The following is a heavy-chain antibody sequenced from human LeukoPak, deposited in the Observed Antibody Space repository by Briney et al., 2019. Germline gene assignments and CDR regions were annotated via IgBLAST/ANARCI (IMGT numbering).Heavy chain of an antibody. Sequence: PGRSLRLSCAASGFTFSSYGMHWVRQAPGKGLEGVAVISYDGSNKYCADSVKGRFTISRDNSKNTLYLQMNSLRAEDTAVYYCAKAHNWNDYFDAFDIWGQGTMVTVSS. V-gene: IGHV3-30*18. CDR2: ISYDGSNK. D-gene: IGHD1-1*01. CDR3: AKAHNWNDYFDAFDI. CDR1: GFTFSSYG. J-gene: IGHJ3*02.